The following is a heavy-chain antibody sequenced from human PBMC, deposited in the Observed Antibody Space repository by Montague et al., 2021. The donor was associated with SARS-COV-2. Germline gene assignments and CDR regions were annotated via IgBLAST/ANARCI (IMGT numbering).Heavy chain of an antibody. CDR3: ARSAFRYFDRPGMDV. CDR2: IDASGTT. D-gene: IGHD3-9*01. J-gene: IGHJ6*02. Sequence: TLSLTCTVSGGSIRSDGFYWNWIRQPAGKGLEWIGRIDASGTTNYKPSLKSRVIISLDRSKNQFSLKLSSVIAADTAVYYCARSAFRYFDRPGMDVWGQGTTVTVPS. CDR1: GGSIRSDGFY. V-gene: IGHV4-61*02.